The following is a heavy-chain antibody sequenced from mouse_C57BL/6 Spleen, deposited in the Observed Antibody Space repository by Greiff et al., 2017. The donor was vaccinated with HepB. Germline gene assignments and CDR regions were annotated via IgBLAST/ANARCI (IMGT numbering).Heavy chain of an antibody. Sequence: QVQLQQSGPGLVQPSQSLSITCTVSGFSLTSYGVHWVRQSPGKGLEWLGVIWSGGSTDYNAGFISRLSISKDNSKSQVFCKMNSLQADDTAIYYCARPFITTVGALDVWGTGTTVTVSS. V-gene: IGHV2-2*01. D-gene: IGHD1-1*01. J-gene: IGHJ1*03. CDR2: IWSGGST. CDR3: ARPFITTVGALDV. CDR1: GFSLTSYG.